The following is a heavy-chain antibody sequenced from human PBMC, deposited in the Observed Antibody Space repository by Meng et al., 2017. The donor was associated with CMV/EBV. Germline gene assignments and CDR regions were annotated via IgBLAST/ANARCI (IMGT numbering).Heavy chain of an antibody. CDR2: IYHSGST. CDR3: ARGISEAGPFDY. J-gene: IGHJ4*02. Sequence: SETLSLTCTVSGYSISSGYYWGWIRQPPGKGLEWIGSIYHSGSTYYNPSLKSRVTISVDTSKNQFSLKLSSVTAAETAVYYCARGISEAGPFDYWGQGTLVTVSS. CDR1: GYSISSGYY. D-gene: IGHD6-19*01. V-gene: IGHV4-38-2*02.